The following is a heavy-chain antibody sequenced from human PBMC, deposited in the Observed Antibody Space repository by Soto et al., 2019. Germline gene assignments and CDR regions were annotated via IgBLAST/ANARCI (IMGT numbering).Heavy chain of an antibody. CDR1: GFTFSTYG. D-gene: IGHD5-12*01. Sequence: GGSLRLSCAVSGFTFSTYGMHWVRQPPGKGLEWVAAISYDGNYIYYADSVKGRFTISRDNSKYTLYLQMNSLRGEDTAVYYCARGSKAGDGYNSVDYYYYGMDVWGQGTTVTVS. J-gene: IGHJ6*02. CDR3: ARGSKAGDGYNSVDYYYYGMDV. CDR2: ISYDGNYI. V-gene: IGHV3-30*03.